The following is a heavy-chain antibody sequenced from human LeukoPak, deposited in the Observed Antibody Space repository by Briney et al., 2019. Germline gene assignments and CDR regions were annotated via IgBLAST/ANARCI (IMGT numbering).Heavy chain of an antibody. V-gene: IGHV3-21*01. Sequence: GGSLRLSCAASGFTFSSYSMNWVRQAPGKGLEWASSISSSSSYIYYADSVKGRFTISRDNAKNSLYLQMNSLRAEDTAVYYCARDGGYSGYDADCWGQGTLVTVSS. J-gene: IGHJ4*02. CDR1: GFTFSSYS. CDR2: ISSSSSYI. D-gene: IGHD5-12*01. CDR3: ARDGGYSGYDADC.